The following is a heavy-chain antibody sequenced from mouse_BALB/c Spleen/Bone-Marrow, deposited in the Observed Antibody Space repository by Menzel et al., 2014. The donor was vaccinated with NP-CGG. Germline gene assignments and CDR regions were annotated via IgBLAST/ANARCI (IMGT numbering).Heavy chain of an antibody. J-gene: IGHJ3*01. Sequence: EVHFQELGTGRARPGVSVKMPCKVSGYPFTSYWMHWVNQRPGKGLEWIGAMYPGNSDTSYNQKFKGKAKLTATTSATTAFMDLSRLSNEDSAVYYCRRVIYYGYAWFAYWGQGTLVTVSA. CDR2: MYPGNSDT. CDR1: GYPFTSYW. V-gene: IGHV1-5*01. D-gene: IGHD2-2*01. CDR3: RRVIYYGYAWFAY.